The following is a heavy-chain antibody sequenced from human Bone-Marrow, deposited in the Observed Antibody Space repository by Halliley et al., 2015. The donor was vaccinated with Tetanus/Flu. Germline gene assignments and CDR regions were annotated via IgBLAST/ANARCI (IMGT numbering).Heavy chain of an antibody. J-gene: IGHJ4*02. V-gene: IGHV3-15*07. CDR3: PTGSVEGY. Sequence: LVWVGRIKRRIDGERTDYGGPFQGRFSISRDDSKDMLYLQMNSLKSEDTAVYYCPTGSVEGYWGQGTLVTVSS. CDR2: IKRRIDGERT.